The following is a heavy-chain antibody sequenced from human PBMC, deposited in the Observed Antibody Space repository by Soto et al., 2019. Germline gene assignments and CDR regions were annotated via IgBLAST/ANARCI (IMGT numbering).Heavy chain of an antibody. D-gene: IGHD6-6*01. CDR2: IYSGGST. V-gene: IGHV3-66*01. CDR1: GFTVSSNY. J-gene: IGHJ6*03. CDR3: ARTYSSSSIYYYYYMDV. Sequence: GGSLRLSCAASGFTVSSNYMSWVRQAPGKGLEWVSVIYSGGSTYYADSVKGRFTISRDNSKNTLYLQMNSLRAEDTAVYYCARTYSSSSIYYYYYMDVWGKGTTVTVSS.